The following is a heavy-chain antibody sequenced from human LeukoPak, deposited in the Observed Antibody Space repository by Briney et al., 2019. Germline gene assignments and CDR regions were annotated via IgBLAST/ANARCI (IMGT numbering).Heavy chain of an antibody. CDR1: GGTFSSYA. D-gene: IGHD3-22*01. Sequence: GASVKVSCKASGGTFSSYAISWVRQAPGQGLEWMGGIIPIFGTANYAQKFQGRVTITADESTSTAYMELSSLRSEDTALYYCAKGYYYDSSALFDYWGQGTLVTVSS. J-gene: IGHJ4*02. CDR2: IIPIFGTA. V-gene: IGHV1-69*13. CDR3: AKGYYYDSSALFDY.